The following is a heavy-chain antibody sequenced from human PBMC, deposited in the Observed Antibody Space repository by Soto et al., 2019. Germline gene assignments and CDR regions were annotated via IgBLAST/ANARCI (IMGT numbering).Heavy chain of an antibody. CDR2: ISGAGPGT. D-gene: IGHD3-16*01. V-gene: IGHV3-23*01. CDR1: GFTFNTFV. CDR3: VRGLYGGEY. J-gene: IGHJ4*02. Sequence: EVQLLESGGGWVQPGGSLRLSCAPSGFTFNTFVMNWDRQAPGQGLVWVSSISGAGPGTYYPDSVKSRFTISRGNSKNTLYLQMNSLRVKDTAVYYCVRGLYGGEYWGQGTLVTVSS.